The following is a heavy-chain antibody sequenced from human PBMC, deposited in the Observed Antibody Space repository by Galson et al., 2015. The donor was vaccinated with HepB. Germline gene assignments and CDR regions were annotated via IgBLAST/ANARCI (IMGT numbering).Heavy chain of an antibody. CDR3: ARDTPPARVSSSPFPNYYYYGMDV. D-gene: IGHD6-13*01. CDR1: GYTFTSYA. CDR2: INAGNGNT. J-gene: IGHJ6*02. Sequence: VKVSCKASGYTFTSYAMHWVRQAPGQRLEWMGWINAGNGNTKYSQKFQGRVTITRDTSASTAYMELSSLRSEDTAVYYCARDTPPARVSSSPFPNYYYYGMDVWGQGTTVTVSS. V-gene: IGHV1-3*01.